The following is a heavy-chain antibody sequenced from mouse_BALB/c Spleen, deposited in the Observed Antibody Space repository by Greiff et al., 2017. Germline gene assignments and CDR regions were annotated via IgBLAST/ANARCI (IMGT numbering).Heavy chain of an antibody. J-gene: IGHJ1*01. CDR3: ARNDFWYFDV. CDR1: GFNIKDTY. CDR2: IDPANGNT. V-gene: IGHV14-3*02. D-gene: IGHD2-4*01. Sequence: VQLKESGAELVKPGASVKLSCTASGFNIKDTYMHWVKQRPEQGLEWIGRIDPANGNTKYDPKFQGKATITADTSSNTAYLQLSSLTSEDTAVYYCARNDFWYFDVGGAGTTVTVSS.